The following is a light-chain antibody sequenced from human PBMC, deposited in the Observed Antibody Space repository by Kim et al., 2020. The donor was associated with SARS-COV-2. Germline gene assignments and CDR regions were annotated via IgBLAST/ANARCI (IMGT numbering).Light chain of an antibody. Sequence: SITVSCTGTSSDVDGYDYVSWYQQHPGKAPKLMIYDVSNRPSGVSNRFSGSKSGNTASLTISRLQAEDEADYYCSSYTSSSTLGVVFGGGTQLTVL. J-gene: IGLJ2*01. CDR2: DVS. CDR3: SSYTSSSTLGVV. V-gene: IGLV2-14*03. CDR1: SSDVDGYDY.